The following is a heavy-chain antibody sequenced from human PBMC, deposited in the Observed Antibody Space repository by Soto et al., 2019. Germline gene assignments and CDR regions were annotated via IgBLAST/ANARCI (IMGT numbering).Heavy chain of an antibody. CDR1: GFTFSSYS. CDR3: ARVGVVTPHLNWFDP. Sequence: PVGSLRLSCAVSGFTFSSYSMNWVRQAPGKGLEWVSSIGGSGGYIYYADSVKGRFTISRDNTKNSLYLQMNSLRAEDTALYYCARVGVVTPHLNWFDPWGQGTLVTVSS. D-gene: IGHD3-3*01. J-gene: IGHJ5*02. CDR2: IGGSGGYI. V-gene: IGHV3-21*01.